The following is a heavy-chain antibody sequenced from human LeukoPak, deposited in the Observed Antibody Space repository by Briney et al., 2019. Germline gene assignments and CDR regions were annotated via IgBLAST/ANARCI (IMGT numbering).Heavy chain of an antibody. CDR2: ISSNGRYI. D-gene: IGHD2-15*01. CDR1: GFTFSTYS. V-gene: IGHV3-21*01. CDR3: ARDTRGVARQDYIDV. Sequence: PGGSLRLSCVASGFTFSTYSMSWVRQAPGKGLEWVSSISSNGRYIYYADSLKGRSTISRDNATNSVYLQLNRLRDDDTAVYYCARDTRGVARQDYIDVWGKGTTVTVSS. J-gene: IGHJ6*03.